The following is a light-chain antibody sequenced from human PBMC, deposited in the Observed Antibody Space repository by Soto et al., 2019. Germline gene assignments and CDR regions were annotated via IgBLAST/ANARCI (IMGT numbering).Light chain of an antibody. V-gene: IGKV3-11*01. CDR1: QSVSSY. CDR3: QQNSTWPPA. CDR2: DAS. J-gene: IGKJ4*01. Sequence: EVVLTQSPATLSLSPGERATLSCRASQSVSSYLAWYQQKPDQTPRLLIYDASNRATGIPARFSGSGSGTDFTLTISSLEPEDFAVYYCQQNSTWPPAFGGGTKVEIK.